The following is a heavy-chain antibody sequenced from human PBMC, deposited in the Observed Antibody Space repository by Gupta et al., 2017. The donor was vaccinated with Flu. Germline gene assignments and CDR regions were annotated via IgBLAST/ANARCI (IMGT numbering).Heavy chain of an antibody. CDR1: GFTFSSYS. V-gene: IGHV3-21*01. J-gene: IGHJ5*02. CDR3: ARVSPRERPSEIVATISVGYNWFDP. CDR2: ISSSSSYI. D-gene: IGHD5-12*01. Sequence: EVQLVESGGGLVKPGGSLRLSCAASGFTFSSYSMNWVRQAPGKGLEWVSSISSSSSYIYYADSVKGRFTISRDNAKNSLYLQMNSLRAEDTAVYYCARVSPRERPSEIVATISVGYNWFDPWGQGTLVTVSS.